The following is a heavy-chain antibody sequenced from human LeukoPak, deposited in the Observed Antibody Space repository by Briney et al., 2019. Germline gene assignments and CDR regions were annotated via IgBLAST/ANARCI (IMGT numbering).Heavy chain of an antibody. CDR1: AYSISSGYY. J-gene: IGHJ6*03. CDR3: ARGALRYFDWLKKDYYYMDV. D-gene: IGHD3-9*01. V-gene: IGHV4-61*01. CDR2: IYYSGST. Sequence: ASETLSLTCTVSAYSISSGYYWGWIRQPPGKGLEWIGYIYYSGSTNYNPSLKSRVTLSMDTSKNQFSLRLSSVTAADTAVYYCARGALRYFDWLKKDYYYMDVWGKGTTVTISS.